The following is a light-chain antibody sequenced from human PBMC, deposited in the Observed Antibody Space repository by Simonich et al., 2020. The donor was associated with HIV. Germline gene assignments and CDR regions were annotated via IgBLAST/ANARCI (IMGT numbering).Light chain of an antibody. CDR2: GVS. V-gene: IGKV3-15*01. Sequence: EIVMTQSPATLSVSPGERATLSCRASQSVSSNLAWYQQKPGQAPRLLIYGVSTRATGIPARFSGSGSGTDFTLTINSLEAEDAATYYCHQSSSLPYTFGQGTKLEI. J-gene: IGKJ2*01. CDR1: QSVSSN. CDR3: HQSSSLPYT.